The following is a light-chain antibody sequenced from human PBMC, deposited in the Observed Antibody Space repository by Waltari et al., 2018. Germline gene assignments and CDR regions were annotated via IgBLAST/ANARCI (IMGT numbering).Light chain of an antibody. CDR2: LGS. CDR3: MQALQTWT. J-gene: IGKJ1*01. V-gene: IGKV2-28*01. CDR1: QSLLHSNGYYY. Sequence: DIVMTQSPLSLPVTPGEPASISCRSSQSLLHSNGYYYLDWYLQKPGQSPQLLIYLGSNRASGVPGRFTGSASGTDFTLKISRVEAEDVGVYYCMQALQTWTFGQGTKVEIK.